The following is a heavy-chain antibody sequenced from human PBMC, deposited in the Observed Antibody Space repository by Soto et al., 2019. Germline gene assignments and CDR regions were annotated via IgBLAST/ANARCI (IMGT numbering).Heavy chain of an antibody. D-gene: IGHD4-17*01. CDR1: GGSISSGGYS. Sequence: SETLSLTCAVSGGSISSGGYSWSWIRQPPGKGLEWIGYIYHSGSTYYNPSLKSRVTISVDRSKNQFSLKLSSVTAADTAVYYCARVNGDAYYYGMDVWGQGTTVTV. V-gene: IGHV4-30-2*01. J-gene: IGHJ6*02. CDR3: ARVNGDAYYYGMDV. CDR2: IYHSGST.